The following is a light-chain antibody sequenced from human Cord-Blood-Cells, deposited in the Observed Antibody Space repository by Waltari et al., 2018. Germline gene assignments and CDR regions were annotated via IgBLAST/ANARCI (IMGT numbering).Light chain of an antibody. CDR3: QKYNNWWT. V-gene: IGKV3-15*01. J-gene: IGKJ1*01. CDR1: QSVSSN. CDR2: GAS. Sequence: EIVRTQSPATLSVSPGERATLSCRASQSVSSNLVWYQQKPGQAPRLLIYGASTRATGSPARFSGGGSGTEFTLTISSLQSEDFAVYYCQKYNNWWTFGQGTKVESK.